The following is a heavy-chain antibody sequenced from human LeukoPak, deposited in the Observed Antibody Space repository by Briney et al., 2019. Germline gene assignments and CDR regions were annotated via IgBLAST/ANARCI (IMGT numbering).Heavy chain of an antibody. D-gene: IGHD1-26*01. J-gene: IGHJ4*02. Sequence: ASVKVSCKASGYTITNYAMHWVRQAPGQRLEWMGWINAGNGNTKYSQKFQGRVTITRDTSASTAYMELSSLRSEDTAVYYCARGPPIVGAHYWGQGTLVTVSS. CDR1: GYTITNYA. CDR3: ARGPPIVGAHY. V-gene: IGHV1-3*01. CDR2: INAGNGNT.